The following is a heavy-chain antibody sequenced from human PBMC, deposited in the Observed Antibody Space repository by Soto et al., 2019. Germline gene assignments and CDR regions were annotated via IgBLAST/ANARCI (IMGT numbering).Heavy chain of an antibody. D-gene: IGHD3-3*01. CDR2: INHSGST. CDR1: GGSFSGYY. Sequence: TSETLSLTCAVYGGSFSGYYWSWIRQPPGKGLEWIGEINHSGSTNYNPSLKSRVTISVDTSKNQFSLKLSSVTAADTAVYYCARGRGAYYDFWSGYYTRWFDPWGQGTLVTVSS. V-gene: IGHV4-34*01. J-gene: IGHJ5*02. CDR3: ARGRGAYYDFWSGYYTRWFDP.